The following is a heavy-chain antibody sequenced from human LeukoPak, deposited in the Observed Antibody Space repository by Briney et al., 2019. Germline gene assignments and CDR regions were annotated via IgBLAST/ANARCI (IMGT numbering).Heavy chain of an antibody. CDR3: ARVSGTTETDGFDP. CDR1: VVSISSYY. V-gene: IGHV4-59*01. D-gene: IGHD4-17*01. CDR2: IYYSGST. J-gene: IGHJ5*02. Sequence: SETLSLPCTVSVVSISSYYWSCIRRPLGEGLEWIVYIYYSGSTKFNLFLKSRVSLSGDTSTNLFSLKRSSATARDTAGYYCARVSGTTETDGFDPWGQGTLVTVSS.